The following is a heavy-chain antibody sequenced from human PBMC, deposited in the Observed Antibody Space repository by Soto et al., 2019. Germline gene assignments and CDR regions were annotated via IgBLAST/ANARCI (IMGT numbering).Heavy chain of an antibody. J-gene: IGHJ4*02. V-gene: IGHV2-5*02. CDR1: GFSLTTSGVG. D-gene: IGHD3-10*01. Sequence: QITLKESGPTLVKPTQTLTLTCTFSGFSLTTSGVGVGWIRQAPGKALEWLTLIYGDDDKRSSPSLRSRLTIIKDASKNQVVLTMTNMDPVDSDTYYCAHRDRDSGGLFDYWGQGTVVTVSS. CDR3: AHRDRDSGGLFDY. CDR2: IYGDDDK.